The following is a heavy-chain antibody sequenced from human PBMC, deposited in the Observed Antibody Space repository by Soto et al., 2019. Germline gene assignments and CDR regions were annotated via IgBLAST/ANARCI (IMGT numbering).Heavy chain of an antibody. Sequence: EVQLLESGGGLVQPGGSLRLSCATSGFTFSNYAMTWVRQAPGEGLEWVSTISGGTTYYADSVKGRFTISRDNPKKTLELQMNSLRAEDTAVYYCVKYWSGDKCPCLDVWGQGTTVTVSS. CDR3: VKYWSGDKCPCLDV. CDR2: ISGGTT. V-gene: IGHV3-23*01. D-gene: IGHD3-3*01. CDR1: GFTFSNYA. J-gene: IGHJ6*02.